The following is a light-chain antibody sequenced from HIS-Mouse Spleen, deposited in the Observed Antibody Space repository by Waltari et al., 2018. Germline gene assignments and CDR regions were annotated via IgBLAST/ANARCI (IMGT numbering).Light chain of an antibody. CDR1: QSISSY. Sequence: DIQMTQSPSSLSASVGDRVTLTCRASQSISSYLNWYQQKPGNAPNLLIYAASSLQSGVPSRFSGSGSGTDFTLTISSLQPEDFATYYCQQSYSTPFTFGPGTKVDIK. CDR3: QQSYSTPFT. CDR2: AAS. V-gene: IGKV1-39*01. J-gene: IGKJ3*01.